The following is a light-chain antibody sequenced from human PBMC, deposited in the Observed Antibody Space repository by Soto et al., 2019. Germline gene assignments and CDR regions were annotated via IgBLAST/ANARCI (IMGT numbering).Light chain of an antibody. V-gene: IGLV2-14*03. CDR2: DVS. Sequence: QSVLTQPASVSGSPGQSITISCTGTSSDVGGCNCVSWYQQHPGKAPKLMIYDVSNRPSGVSDRFSGTKSGNMASLTISGLQAEDEADFYCSSYTSTNTSVVFGGGTKLTGL. CDR1: SSDVGGCNC. J-gene: IGLJ2*01. CDR3: SSYTSTNTSVV.